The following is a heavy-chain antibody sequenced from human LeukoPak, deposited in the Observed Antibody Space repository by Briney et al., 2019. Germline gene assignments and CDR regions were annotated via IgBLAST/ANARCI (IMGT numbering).Heavy chain of an antibody. CDR2: ISWNSGSI. CDR3: ARVVSAYPDEGGWFDP. Sequence: GGSLRLSCAASGFTFDDYAMHWVRQAPGKGLEWVSGISWNSGSIGYADSVKGRFTISRDNAKNSLYLQMNSLRAEDTAVYYCARVVSAYPDEGGWFDPWGQGTLVTVSS. CDR1: GFTFDDYA. J-gene: IGHJ5*02. D-gene: IGHD3-3*01. V-gene: IGHV3-9*01.